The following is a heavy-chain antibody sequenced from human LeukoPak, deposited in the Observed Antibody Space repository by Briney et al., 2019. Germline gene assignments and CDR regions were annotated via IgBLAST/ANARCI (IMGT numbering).Heavy chain of an antibody. J-gene: IGHJ4*02. Sequence: PGRSLRLSCAASGFTFSSYNMHWVRQAAGRGLEWVAVIWYDGSNKYCADSVKGRFTISRDNYKNTLYVQMNSLRVEDTAVCYCARDLGGSYGYFDYWGQGTPVTVSS. D-gene: IGHD1-26*01. CDR1: GFTFSSYN. CDR2: IWYDGSNK. CDR3: ARDLGGSYGYFDY. V-gene: IGHV3-33*01.